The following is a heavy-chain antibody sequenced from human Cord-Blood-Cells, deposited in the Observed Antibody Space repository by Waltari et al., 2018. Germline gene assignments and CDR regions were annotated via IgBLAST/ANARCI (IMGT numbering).Heavy chain of an antibody. Sequence: QVQLVQSGAEVKKPGASVTVSCKASGYTFTSYAMHWVRQAPGQRLEWMGWINAGNGNTKYSQKFQGRVTITRDTSASTAYMELSSLRSEDTAVYYCARGPGGLYYFDYWGQGTLVTVSS. CDR1: GYTFTSYA. D-gene: IGHD3-10*01. V-gene: IGHV1-3*01. CDR2: INAGNGNT. CDR3: ARGPGGLYYFDY. J-gene: IGHJ4*02.